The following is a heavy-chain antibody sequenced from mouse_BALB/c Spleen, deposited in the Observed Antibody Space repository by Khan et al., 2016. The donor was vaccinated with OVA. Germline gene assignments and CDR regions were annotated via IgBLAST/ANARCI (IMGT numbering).Heavy chain of an antibody. CDR1: GSNIKDTY. V-gene: IGHV14-3*02. J-gene: IGHJ4*01. D-gene: IGHD2-14*01. CDR2: IDPANGNT. Sequence: VQLQQSGAELVKPGASVKLSCTASGSNIKDTYMHWVKQRPEEGLEWIGKIDPANGNTKYDPKFQGKATITADTSSNTAYLQLSSLTSEDTAVYYGARTYDGTMDYWGQGTSVTVSS. CDR3: ARTYDGTMDY.